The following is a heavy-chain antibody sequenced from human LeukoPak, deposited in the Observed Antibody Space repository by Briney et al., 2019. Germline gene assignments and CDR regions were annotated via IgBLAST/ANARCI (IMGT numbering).Heavy chain of an antibody. J-gene: IGHJ5*02. D-gene: IGHD3-10*01. CDR1: GGSISSGDYY. CDR3: ARGSWHGSGSYYSLFGS. CDR2: IYYSGST. Sequence: SETLSLTCTVSGGSISSGDYYWGWLRQPPGKGLEWIGYIYYSGSTYYNPSLKSRVTISVDTSKNRFSLKLSSVTAADTAVYYCARGSWHGSGSYYSLFGSWGQGTLVTVSS. V-gene: IGHV4-30-4*01.